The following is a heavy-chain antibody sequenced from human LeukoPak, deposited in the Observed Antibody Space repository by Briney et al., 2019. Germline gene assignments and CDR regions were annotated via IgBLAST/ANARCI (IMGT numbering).Heavy chain of an antibody. J-gene: IGHJ4*02. V-gene: IGHV1-18*01. CDR2: ISAYNGNT. Sequence: ASVKVSCKASDYTFTNYGISWVRQAPGQGLEWMGWISAYNGNTYYAQKFQGRATMTRDTSISTAYMELSRLRSDDTAVYYCARGGHSSSWYIDYWGQGTLVTDSS. CDR3: ARGGHSSSWYIDY. CDR1: DYTFTNYG. D-gene: IGHD6-13*01.